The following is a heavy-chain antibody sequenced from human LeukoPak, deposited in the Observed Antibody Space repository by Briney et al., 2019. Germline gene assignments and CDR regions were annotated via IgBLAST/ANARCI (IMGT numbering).Heavy chain of an antibody. CDR2: FDPEDGET. D-gene: IGHD3-9*01. Sequence: ASVKVSCKVSGYTLTELSMHWVRQAPGKGFEWMGSFDPEDGETIYAQKFKGRVTMTEDTSTDTTYMELSSLRSEDTAMYYCARAPYDILTGYYRREFDYWGQGTLVTVSS. V-gene: IGHV1-24*01. CDR3: ARAPYDILTGYYRREFDY. CDR1: GYTLTELS. J-gene: IGHJ4*02.